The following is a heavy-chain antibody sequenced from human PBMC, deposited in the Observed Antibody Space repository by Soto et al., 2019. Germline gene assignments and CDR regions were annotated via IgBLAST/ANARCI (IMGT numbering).Heavy chain of an antibody. D-gene: IGHD4-17*01. J-gene: IGHJ5*02. CDR3: ARAHTRVSLDRFDP. CDR1: GFKFRNYA. Sequence: GGSLRLSCAASGFKFRNYAIHWVRQAPGKGLEWLAVLWFDGSKKYYADSVKGRFTISRDNSKNTVYLDMNSLTADDSGVFYCARAHTRVSLDRFDPWGRGTLVTVSS. CDR2: LWFDGSKK. V-gene: IGHV3-33*01.